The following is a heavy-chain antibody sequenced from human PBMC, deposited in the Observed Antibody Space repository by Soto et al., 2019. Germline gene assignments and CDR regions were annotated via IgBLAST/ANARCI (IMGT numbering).Heavy chain of an antibody. V-gene: IGHV3-66*01. J-gene: IGHJ4*02. CDR3: AKTEWDTSLAAYYFAY. CDR1: GFTVSSNY. Sequence: GGSLRLSCAASGFTVSSNYMSWVRQAPGKGLDWVSLISSGGSAYYADSVKGRFTISRDTSKNTLSLQMNSLRVEDTAVYYCAKTEWDTSLAAYYFAYWGLGTLVTVSS. D-gene: IGHD1-26*01. CDR2: ISSGGSA.